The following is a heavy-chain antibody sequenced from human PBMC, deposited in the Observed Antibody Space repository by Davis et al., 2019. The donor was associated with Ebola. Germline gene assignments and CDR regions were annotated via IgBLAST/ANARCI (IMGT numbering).Heavy chain of an antibody. CDR1: GYTFITYD. CDR2: MNPNTEKT. V-gene: IGHV1-8*01. Sequence: ASVKVSCKASGYTFITYDIFWVRLVPGQGLEWMGWMNPNTEKTGYAPKFQGRVTMTWNNSISTAFMEVRSLTSADTSVYYCARGGYSYGYGPDFWGQGSLVTVTS. CDR3: ARGGYSYGYGPDF. D-gene: IGHD5-18*01. J-gene: IGHJ4*02.